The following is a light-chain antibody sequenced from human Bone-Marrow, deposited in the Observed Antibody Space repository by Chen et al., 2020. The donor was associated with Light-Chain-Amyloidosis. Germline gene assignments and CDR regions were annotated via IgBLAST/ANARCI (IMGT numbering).Light chain of an antibody. J-gene: IGLJ1*01. Sequence: SALTQPASVSGSPGQSITISCPGTSSDGGGDNHVSWYQQHPDKAPKLMIYEVTNRPSWVPDRFSGSKSDNTASLTISGLQTEDEADYFCSSYTITNTLVFGSGTRVTVL. CDR1: SSDGGGDNH. CDR3: SSYTITNTLV. V-gene: IGLV2-14*01. CDR2: EVT.